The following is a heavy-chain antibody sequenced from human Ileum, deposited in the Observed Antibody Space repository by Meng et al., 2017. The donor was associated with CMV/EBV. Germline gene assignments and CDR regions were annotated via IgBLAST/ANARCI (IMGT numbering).Heavy chain of an antibody. CDR1: GFTFNKYC. CDR2: TKQDESEK. CDR3: ARWGDEVANFGLDH. V-gene: IGHV3-7*01. D-gene: IGHD2-15*01. Sequence: GGSLRLSCAASGFTFNKYCMTWVRQAPGKGLEWVAITKQDESEKHYVDSVKGRFTIFRDDSKNSLYLQMNSLSAEDTAVYFCARWGDEVANFGLDHWGQG. J-gene: IGHJ4*02.